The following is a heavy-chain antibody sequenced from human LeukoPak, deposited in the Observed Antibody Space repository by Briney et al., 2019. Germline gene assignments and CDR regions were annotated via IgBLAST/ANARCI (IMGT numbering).Heavy chain of an antibody. D-gene: IGHD3-10*01. V-gene: IGHV3-73*01. Sequence: PGGSLRLSCAASGFTFSGSALHWVRQASGKGLEGVGRIRSTANGYATAYAASVKGRFTISRDHSKNTAYLQMDSLKTEDTAVYYCTGNYYGSGSYADFDYWGQGTLVTVSS. J-gene: IGHJ4*02. CDR2: IRSTANGYAT. CDR1: GFTFSGSA. CDR3: TGNYYGSGSYADFDY.